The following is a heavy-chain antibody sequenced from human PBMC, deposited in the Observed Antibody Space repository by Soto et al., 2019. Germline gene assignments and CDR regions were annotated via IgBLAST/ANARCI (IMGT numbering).Heavy chain of an antibody. CDR1: GFTFSSYA. CDR3: ARDESNYFDY. CDR2: ISYDGSNK. V-gene: IGHV3-30-3*01. D-gene: IGHD6-6*01. J-gene: IGHJ4*02. Sequence: GGSLRLSCAASGFTFSSYAMHWVRQAPCKGLEWVAVISYDGSNKYYADSVKGRFTISRDNSKNTLYLQMNSLRAEDTAVYYCARDESNYFDYWGQGTLVTVSS.